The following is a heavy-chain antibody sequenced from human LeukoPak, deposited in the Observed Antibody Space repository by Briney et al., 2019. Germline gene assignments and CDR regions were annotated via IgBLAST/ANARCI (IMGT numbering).Heavy chain of an antibody. CDR3: AREFRKGYYYYMDV. J-gene: IGHJ6*03. V-gene: IGHV3-48*04. Sequence: GGSLRLSCAASGFTFSNAWMNRVRQAPGKGLEWVSYISSSGSTIYYADSVKGRFTIARDNAKNSLYLQMNSLRAEDTAVYYCAREFRKGYYYYMDVWGKGTTVTISS. CDR1: GFTFSNAW. CDR2: ISSSGSTI.